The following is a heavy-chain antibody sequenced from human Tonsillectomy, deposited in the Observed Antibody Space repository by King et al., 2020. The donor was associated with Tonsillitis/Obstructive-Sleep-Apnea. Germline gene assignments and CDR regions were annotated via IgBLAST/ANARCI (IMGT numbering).Heavy chain of an antibody. J-gene: IGHJ4*02. CDR2: INHSGST. CDR3: ARSGYPVDFDY. D-gene: IGHD3-9*01. Sequence: VQLQQWGAGLLKPSETLSLICAVYGGSFSGYYWSWIRQPPGKGLEWIGEINHSGSTNYNPSLKSRVTISLDTSKNQFSLKLTSVTAADTAVYYCARSGYPVDFDYWGQGALVTGSS. V-gene: IGHV4-34*01. CDR1: GGSFSGYY.